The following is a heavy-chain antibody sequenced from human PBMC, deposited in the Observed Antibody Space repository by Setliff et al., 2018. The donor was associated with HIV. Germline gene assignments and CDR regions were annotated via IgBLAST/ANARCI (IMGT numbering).Heavy chain of an antibody. D-gene: IGHD3-22*01. J-gene: IGHJ1*01. CDR1: GFTFSTYS. CDR3: VRDLVYYYDNSGSFYVAEYFQH. Sequence: GGSLRLSCAASGFTFSTYSMNWVRQAPGKGLEWISYISSDSRTTYYADSVKGRFTISRDDAKTSLYLQMNSLRAEDTAVYYCVRDLVYYYDNSGSFYVAEYFQHWGQGTLVTVSS. CDR2: ISSDSRTT. V-gene: IGHV3-48*01.